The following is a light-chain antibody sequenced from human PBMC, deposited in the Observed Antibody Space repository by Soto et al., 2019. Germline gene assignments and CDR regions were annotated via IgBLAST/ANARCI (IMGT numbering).Light chain of an antibody. CDR2: DAS. CDR3: HHHTTPFT. J-gene: IGKJ4*02. CDR1: QSVSRY. Sequence: EIVLTQSPATLSLSPGERATLSCRASQSVSRYLAWYQQKPGQAPRLLIYDASNRATGIPARLSGSGSGTAVTLTNSSLLPEDFAVEYCHHHTTPFTFGGGTKVQIK. V-gene: IGKV3-11*01.